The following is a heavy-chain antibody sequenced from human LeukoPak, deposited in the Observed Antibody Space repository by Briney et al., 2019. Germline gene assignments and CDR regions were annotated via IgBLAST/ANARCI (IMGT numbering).Heavy chain of an antibody. CDR3: ARDQYGSGYYYDY. D-gene: IGHD3-22*01. J-gene: IGHJ4*02. Sequence: PGGSLRLSCAASGFIFSSYWMSWVRQAPGKGLEWVANINQDGSEKYYVDSVKGRFTISRDNAKNSLYLQMNSLRAEDTAVYYCARDQYGSGYYYDYWGQGTLVTVSS. CDR2: INQDGSEK. CDR1: GFIFSSYW. V-gene: IGHV3-7*01.